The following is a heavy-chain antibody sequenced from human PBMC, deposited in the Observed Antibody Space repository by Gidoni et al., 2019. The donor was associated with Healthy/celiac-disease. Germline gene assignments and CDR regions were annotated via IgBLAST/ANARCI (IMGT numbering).Heavy chain of an antibody. V-gene: IGHV4-61*02. CDR2: IYTSGST. Sequence: QVQLQESGPGLVKPSQTLSLTCTVSGGSICTGSYYWSWIRQPAGKGLEWIGRIYTSGSTNYNPSLKSRVTISVDTSKNQFSLKLSSVTAADTAVYYCARDRKYSGSSYMDVWGKGTTVTVSS. J-gene: IGHJ6*03. D-gene: IGHD1-26*01. CDR3: ARDRKYSGSSYMDV. CDR1: GGSICTGSYY.